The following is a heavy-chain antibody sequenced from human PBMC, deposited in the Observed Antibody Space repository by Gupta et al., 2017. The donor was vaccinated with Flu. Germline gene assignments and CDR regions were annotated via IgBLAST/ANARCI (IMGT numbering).Heavy chain of an antibody. Sequence: YEMIWVRQAPGKGLEWISYIKGSGMTIYYADSVRGRFTISRDNAQNSVYLQMTSLRDEDTAVYYCARDRSPGGSATGRGDQFDSWGQG. V-gene: IGHV3-48*03. CDR2: IKGSGMTI. CDR3: ARDRSPGGSATGRGDQFDS. J-gene: IGHJ4*02. CDR1: YE. D-gene: IGHD1-26*01.